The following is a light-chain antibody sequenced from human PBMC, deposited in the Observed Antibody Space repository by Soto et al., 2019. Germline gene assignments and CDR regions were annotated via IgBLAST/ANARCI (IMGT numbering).Light chain of an antibody. J-gene: IGKJ1*01. CDR2: GAS. V-gene: IGKV3-15*01. CDR1: QSVSSN. CDR3: QQYNNWALT. Sequence: EIVMTQSPATLSVSPRERATLSCRASQSVSSNLAWYQQKPGQDPRLLIYGASTRATGIPARVSGSGSGTEITLTNSSLLSVEFAVYYCQQYNNWALTFGQGTKVDIK.